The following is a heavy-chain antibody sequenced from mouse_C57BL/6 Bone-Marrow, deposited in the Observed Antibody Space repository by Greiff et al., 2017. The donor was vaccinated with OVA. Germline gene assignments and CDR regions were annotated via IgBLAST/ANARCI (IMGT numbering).Heavy chain of an antibody. CDR3: ARSAGGYDYDVDYFDY. CDR2: INPSNGGT. Sequence: QVQLKQPGTELVKPGASVKLSCKASGYTFTSYWMHWVKQRPGQGLEWIGNINPSNGGTNYNEKFKSKATLTVDKSSSTAYMQLSSLTSEDSAVYYCARSAGGYDYDVDYFDYWGQGTTLTVSS. CDR1: GYTFTSYW. V-gene: IGHV1-53*01. D-gene: IGHD2-4*01. J-gene: IGHJ2*01.